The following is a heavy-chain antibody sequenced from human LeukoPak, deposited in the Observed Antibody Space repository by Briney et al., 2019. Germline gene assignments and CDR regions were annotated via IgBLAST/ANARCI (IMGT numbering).Heavy chain of an antibody. CDR1: GFTFSSYW. V-gene: IGHV4-34*08. D-gene: IGHD7-27*01. CDR2: INHSGST. CDR3: AILTGAAGYYGMDV. Sequence: GSLRLSCAASGFTFSSYWMSWVRQAPGKGLEWIGEINHSGSTNYNPSLKSRVTISVDTSKNQFSLKLSSVTAADTAVYYCAILTGAAGYYGMDVWGQGTTVTVSS. J-gene: IGHJ6*02.